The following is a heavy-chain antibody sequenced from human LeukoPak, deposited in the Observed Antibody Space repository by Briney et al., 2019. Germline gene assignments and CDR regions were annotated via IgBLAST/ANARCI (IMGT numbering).Heavy chain of an antibody. D-gene: IGHD1-26*01. CDR3: AKDHELPEDAFDI. CDR2: IYYSGST. CDR1: GGSISSYY. Sequence: SETLSLTCTVSGGSISSYYWSWIRQPPGKGLEWIGYIYYSGSTNYNPSLKSRVTISVDTSKNQFSLKLSSVTAADTAVYYCAKDHELPEDAFDIWGQGTMVTVSS. V-gene: IGHV4-59*01. J-gene: IGHJ3*02.